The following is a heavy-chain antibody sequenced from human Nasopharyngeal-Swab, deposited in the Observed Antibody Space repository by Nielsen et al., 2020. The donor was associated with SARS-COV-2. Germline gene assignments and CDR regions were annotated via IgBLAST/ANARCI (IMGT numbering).Heavy chain of an antibody. CDR1: GFTFSSYA. V-gene: IGHV3-23*03. J-gene: IGHJ4*02. Sequence: GGSLRLSCAASGFTFSSYATSWVRQAPGKGLEWVSVIYSGGSSTYYADSVKGRFTISRDNSKNTLYLQMNSLRAEDTAVYYCAKPPGDYVWGSYYFDYWGQGTLVTVSS. CDR3: AKPPGDYVWGSYYFDY. CDR2: IYSGGSST. D-gene: IGHD3-16*01.